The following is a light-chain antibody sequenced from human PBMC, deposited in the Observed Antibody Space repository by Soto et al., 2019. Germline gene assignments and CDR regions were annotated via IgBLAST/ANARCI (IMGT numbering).Light chain of an antibody. Sequence: QSALTQPASVSGSPGQSITISCAGPSGDVGTYKLVSWYQQHPGEAPKVILYEDTKRPSGISHRFSGSKSVNTASLTISGLQAEDEAYYYCCSYGEESSLVFGGGTKLTVL. CDR3: CSYGEESSLV. J-gene: IGLJ2*01. CDR1: SGDVGTYKL. V-gene: IGLV2-23*01. CDR2: EDT.